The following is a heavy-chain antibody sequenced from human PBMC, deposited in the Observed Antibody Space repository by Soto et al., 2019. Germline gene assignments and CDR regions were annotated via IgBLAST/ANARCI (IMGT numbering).Heavy chain of an antibody. CDR1: GFTLSGYS. J-gene: IGHJ4*02. CDR3: AREGHSGSDYFGGPDF. CDR2: ISSSSTYT. Sequence: EVQLVESGGGLVKPGGSLRLSCAASGFTLSGYSMTWVRQTPEKGLEWVSSISSSSTYTYYADSVKDRFIISRDNAKNSLYLQMNSLRAEDTAVYYCAREGHSGSDYFGGPDFWGQGTLVTVSS. D-gene: IGHD1-26*01. V-gene: IGHV3-21*01.